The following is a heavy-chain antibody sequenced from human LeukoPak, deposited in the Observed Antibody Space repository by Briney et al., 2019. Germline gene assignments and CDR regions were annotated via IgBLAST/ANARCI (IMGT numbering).Heavy chain of an antibody. V-gene: IGHV3-23*01. Sequence: GGSLGLSCAASGLTFSSYSMSWVRQAPGKGLEWVSLICGSGDSTNYADSVKGRFTISRDNSKNTLYLQMNSLGADDTAVYYCAKVFRRGWKRDSFVFWDQGTLVTVSS. J-gene: IGHJ3*01. CDR2: ICGSGDST. CDR3: AKVFRRGWKRDSFVF. D-gene: IGHD1-1*01. CDR1: GLTFSSYS.